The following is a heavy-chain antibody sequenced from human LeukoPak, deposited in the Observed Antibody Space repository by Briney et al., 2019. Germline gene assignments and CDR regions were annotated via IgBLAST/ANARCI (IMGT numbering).Heavy chain of an antibody. D-gene: IGHD3-16*02. CDR1: GYTLTELS. CDR2: FDPEDGET. J-gene: IGHJ4*02. V-gene: IGHV1-24*01. Sequence: ASVKVSCKVSGYTLTELSMHWVRQAPGKGLEWMGGFDPEDGETIYAQKFQGRVTMTEDTSTDTAYMELSSLRSEDTAVYYCATVWYDYVWGSYRYNDYWGQGTPVTVSS. CDR3: ATVWYDYVWGSYRYNDY.